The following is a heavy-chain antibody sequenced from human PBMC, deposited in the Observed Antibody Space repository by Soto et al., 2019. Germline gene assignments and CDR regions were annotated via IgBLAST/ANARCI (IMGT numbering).Heavy chain of an antibody. CDR2: ISASGGTA. Sequence: PWWSLRLSCSASVFMFSSYAMSWFRQAPGKGLEWVSSISASGGTANLADSVEGRFTISRDNAKNTLYLQMNSLRAEDTAVFYCGRGGSDSPMAPGYWGQGTLVTVSS. CDR1: VFMFSSYA. CDR3: GRGGSDSPMAPGY. J-gene: IGHJ4*02. V-gene: IGHV3-23*01. D-gene: IGHD5-18*01.